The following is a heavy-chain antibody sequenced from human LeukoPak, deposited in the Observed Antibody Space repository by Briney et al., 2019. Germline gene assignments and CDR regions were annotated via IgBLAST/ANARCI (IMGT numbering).Heavy chain of an antibody. CDR3: ARISKTDAFDI. CDR1: GFTFSSHD. CDR2: IDTAGDT. J-gene: IGHJ3*02. D-gene: IGHD4-11*01. Sequence: GGSLRLSCAASGFTFSSHDMHWVRQAAGKGLEWVSAIDTAGDTYYPGSVKGRFTISRENAKNSLYFQMNSLRAGDTAVYYCARISKTDAFDIWGQGTMVTVSS. V-gene: IGHV3-13*01.